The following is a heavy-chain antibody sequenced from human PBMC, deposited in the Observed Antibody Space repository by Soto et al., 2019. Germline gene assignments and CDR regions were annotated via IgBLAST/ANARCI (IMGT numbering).Heavy chain of an antibody. V-gene: IGHV1-58*01. CDR1: GFMFTSSA. D-gene: IGHD3-3*01. CDR3: AAVPVLRFLEWLPAYFDY. Sequence: SVKVSCKTSGFMFTSSAVQWVRQARGQRLEWIGWLVVGSGNTHYAQHFQERVTLTRDMSTGTAYMELSSLRSEVTAVYYCAAVPVLRFLEWLPAYFDYWGQGTLVTVSS. CDR2: LVVGSGNT. J-gene: IGHJ4*02.